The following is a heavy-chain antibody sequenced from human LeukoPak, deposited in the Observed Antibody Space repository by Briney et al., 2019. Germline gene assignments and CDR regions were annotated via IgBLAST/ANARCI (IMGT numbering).Heavy chain of an antibody. CDR2: ISAYNGNT. V-gene: IGHV1-18*01. D-gene: IGHD6-13*01. CDR1: GYTFTSYG. CDR3: ARVPDSSSWYPRYYFDY. Sequence: ASVKVSCKASGYTFTSYGISWVRQAPGQGLEWMGWISAYNGNTNYAQKLQGRVTMTTDTSTSTAYMELRSLRSDDTAVYYCARVPDSSSWYPRYYFDYWGQGTLVTVSP. J-gene: IGHJ4*02.